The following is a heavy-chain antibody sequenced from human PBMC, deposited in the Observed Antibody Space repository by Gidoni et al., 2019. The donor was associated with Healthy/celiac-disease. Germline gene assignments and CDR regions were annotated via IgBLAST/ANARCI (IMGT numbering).Heavy chain of an antibody. J-gene: IGHJ5*02. D-gene: IGHD3-22*01. V-gene: IGHV4-34*09. CDR3: ARDGPYYDGENWFDP. Sequence: NYNPSLKSRVTISVDTSKNQFSLKLSSVTAADTAVYYCARDGPYYDGENWFDPWGQGTLVTVSS.